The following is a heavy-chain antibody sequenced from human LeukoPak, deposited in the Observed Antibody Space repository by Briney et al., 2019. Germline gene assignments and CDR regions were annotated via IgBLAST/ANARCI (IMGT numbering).Heavy chain of an antibody. CDR3: ARGIFPDAFDI. CDR2: INHSGST. D-gene: IGHD2/OR15-2a*01. Sequence: SETLSLTCAVYGGSFSGYYWSWIRQPPGKGLEWIGEINHSGSTNYNPSLKSRVTISVDTSKNQFSLKLSSVTAADTAVYYCARGIFPDAFDIWGQGTMVTVSS. V-gene: IGHV4-34*01. CDR1: GGSFSGYY. J-gene: IGHJ3*02.